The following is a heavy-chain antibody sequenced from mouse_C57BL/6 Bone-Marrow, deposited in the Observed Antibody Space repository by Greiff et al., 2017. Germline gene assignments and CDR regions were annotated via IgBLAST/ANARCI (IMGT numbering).Heavy chain of an antibody. CDR3: ARRRRFFDY. CDR1: GFTFSDYG. J-gene: IGHJ2*01. Sequence: EVKLMESGGGLVKPGGSLKLSCAASGFTFSDYGMHWVRQAPEKGLEWVAYISSGSSTIYYADTVKGRFTISRDNAKNTLYLQMTSLRSEDTAMYYCARRRRFFDYWGQGTTLTVSS. CDR2: ISSGSSTI. V-gene: IGHV5-17*01.